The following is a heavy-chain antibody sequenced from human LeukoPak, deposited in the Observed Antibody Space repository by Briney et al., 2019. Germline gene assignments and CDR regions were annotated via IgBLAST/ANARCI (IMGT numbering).Heavy chain of an antibody. CDR2: IYYSGST. V-gene: IGHV4-61*01. CDR3: ASDDYGGNGYYFDY. Sequence: SETLSLTYTVSGGSVSSGSYYWSWIRQPPGKGLEWIGYIYYSGSTNYNPSLKSRVTISVDTSKNQFSLKLSSVTAADTAVYYCASDDYGGNGYYFDYWGQGSLVTVSS. J-gene: IGHJ4*02. D-gene: IGHD4-23*01. CDR1: GGSVSSGSYY.